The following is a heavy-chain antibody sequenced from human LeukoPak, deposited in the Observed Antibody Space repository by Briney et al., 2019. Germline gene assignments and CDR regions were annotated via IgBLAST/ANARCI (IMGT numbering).Heavy chain of an antibody. CDR1: GFTFSSYA. J-gene: IGHJ4*02. Sequence: TGGSLRLSCAASGFTFSSYAMHWVRQAPGKGLEWVAVISYDGSNKYYADSVKGRFTISRDNSKNTLYLQMSSLRAEDTAVYYCARGDIVVVTAQSPNPFDYWGQGTLVTVSS. CDR3: ARGDIVVVTAQSPNPFDY. V-gene: IGHV3-30-3*01. CDR2: ISYDGSNK. D-gene: IGHD2-21*02.